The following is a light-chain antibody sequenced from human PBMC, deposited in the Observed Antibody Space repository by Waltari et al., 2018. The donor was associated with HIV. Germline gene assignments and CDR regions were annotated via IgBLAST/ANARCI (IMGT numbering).Light chain of an antibody. CDR3: CSYAGSGTYV. Sequence: QSALTQPASVSGSPGQSITISCTGTSNDVGNYNLVSRYQPTPGKTPKTWIMGGRKRPSGVSNRFSGSKSGNTSSLTILGLQAEDEAHYYCCSYAGSGTYVFGAGTKVTVL. V-gene: IGLV2-23*01. CDR2: GGR. CDR1: SNDVGNYNL. J-gene: IGLJ1*01.